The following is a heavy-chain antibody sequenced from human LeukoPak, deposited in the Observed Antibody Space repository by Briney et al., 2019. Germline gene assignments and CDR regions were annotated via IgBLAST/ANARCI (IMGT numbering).Heavy chain of an antibody. CDR3: FAYDSDTTSLDY. CDR2: INPNSGGT. D-gene: IGHD3-22*01. V-gene: IGHV1-2*02. J-gene: IGHJ4*02. CDR1: GYTFTGYY. Sequence: ASVKVSCKASGYTFTGYYMHWVRQAPGQGLEWMGWINPNSGGTNYAQKFQGRVTMTRDTSISTAYMELSRLRSDDTAVYYCFAYDSDTTSLDYWGQGTLVTVSS.